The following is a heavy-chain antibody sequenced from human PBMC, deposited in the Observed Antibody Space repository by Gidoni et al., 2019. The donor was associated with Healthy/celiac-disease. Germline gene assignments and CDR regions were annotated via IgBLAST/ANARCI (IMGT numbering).Heavy chain of an antibody. CDR3: ARGLVDFWNYFDY. CDR2: INHSGST. Sequence: QVQLQQWGAGLLKPSETLSLTCAVYGGSFSGYYWSWIRQPPGKGLEWIGEINHSGSTNYNPSLKSRVTISVDTSKNQFSLKLSSVTAADTAVYYCARGLVDFWNYFDYWGQGTLVTVSS. V-gene: IGHV4-34*01. CDR1: GGSFSGYY. D-gene: IGHD1-1*01. J-gene: IGHJ4*02.